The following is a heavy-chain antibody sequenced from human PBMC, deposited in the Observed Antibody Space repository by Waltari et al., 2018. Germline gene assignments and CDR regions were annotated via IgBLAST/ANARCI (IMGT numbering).Heavy chain of an antibody. CDR1: GYTFTSYD. CDR2: MNPNSGNT. CDR3: ARGGEPICSGGSCYFNWFDP. D-gene: IGHD2-15*01. J-gene: IGHJ5*02. Sequence: QVQLVQSGAEVKKPGASVKVSCKASGYTFTSYDINWVRQATGQGLEWMGWMNPNSGNTGYAQKFQGRVTMTRNTSISTAYMELSSLRSEDTAVYYCARGGEPICSGGSCYFNWFDPWGQGTLVTVSS. V-gene: IGHV1-8*01.